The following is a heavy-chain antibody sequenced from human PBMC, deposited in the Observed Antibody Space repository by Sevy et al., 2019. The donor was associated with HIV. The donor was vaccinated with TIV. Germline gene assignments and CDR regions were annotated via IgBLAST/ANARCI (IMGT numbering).Heavy chain of an antibody. CDR1: GFTFSSYG. J-gene: IGHJ6*03. CDR3: AKDGIWFGAIRRYYYYYMDV. CDR2: IWYDGSNK. Sequence: GGSLRLSCAASGFTFSSYGMHWVRQAPGKGLEWVAVIWYDGSNKYYADSVKGRFTISRDNSKNTLYLQMNSLRAEDTAVYYCAKDGIWFGAIRRYYYYYMDVWGKGTTVTVSS. V-gene: IGHV3-33*06. D-gene: IGHD3-10*01.